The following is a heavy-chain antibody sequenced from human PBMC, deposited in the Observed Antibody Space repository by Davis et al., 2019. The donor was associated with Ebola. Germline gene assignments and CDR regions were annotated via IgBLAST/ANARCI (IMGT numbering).Heavy chain of an antibody. D-gene: IGHD2-2*01. J-gene: IGHJ4*02. CDR1: GFSLSTSGVG. CDR3: AYLTIPGYCSSTSCYGGGSFDY. CDR2: IYWDDDK. V-gene: IGHV2-5*02. Sequence: SGPTLVKPTQTLTLTCTFSGFSLSTSGVGVGWIRQPPGKALEWLALIYWDDDKRYSPSLKSRLTITKDTSKNQVVLTMTNMDPVDTATYYCAYLTIPGYCSSTSCYGGGSFDYWGQGTLVTVSS.